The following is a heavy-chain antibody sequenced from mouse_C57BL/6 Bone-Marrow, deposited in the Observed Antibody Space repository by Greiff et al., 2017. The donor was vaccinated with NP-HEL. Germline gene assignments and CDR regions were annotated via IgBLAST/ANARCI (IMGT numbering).Heavy chain of an antibody. V-gene: IGHV1-81*01. D-gene: IGHD1-1*01. J-gene: IGHJ4*01. Sequence: SGAELARPGASVKLSCKASGYTFTSYGISWVKQRTGQGLEWIGEIYPRSGNTYYNEKFKGKATLTADKSSSTAYMELRSLTSEDSAVYFCARHTTVVATDYYAMDYWGQGTSVTVSS. CDR3: ARHTTVVATDYYAMDY. CDR2: IYPRSGNT. CDR1: GYTFTSYG.